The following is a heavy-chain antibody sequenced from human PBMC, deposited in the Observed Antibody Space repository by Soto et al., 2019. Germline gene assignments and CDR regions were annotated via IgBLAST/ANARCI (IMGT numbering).Heavy chain of an antibody. CDR1: GFPVTSYG. J-gene: IGHJ4*02. CDR2: ISYDGSNK. D-gene: IGHD3-10*01. V-gene: IGHV3-30*03. CDR3: VGGQYYFDY. Sequence: QVQLVESGGGVVQPGRSLRLSCVASGFPVTSYGMHWVREAPGKGLEWVAVISYDGSNKYYADSVKGRFTISRDNSKNTLYLQMKSLSPEDTALYYCVGGQYYFDYRGQGTLVTVSS.